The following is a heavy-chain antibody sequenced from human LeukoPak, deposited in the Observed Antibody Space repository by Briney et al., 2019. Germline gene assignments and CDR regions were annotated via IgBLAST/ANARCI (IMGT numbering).Heavy chain of an antibody. V-gene: IGHV1-8*01. CDR2: MSPKRGGT. D-gene: IGHD2-21*01. J-gene: IGHJ3*02. CDR3: ARTNLADCGGECETDAFDI. Sequence: ASVKVSCKASGYNFRSYDINWVRQATGQGLEWMGWMSPKRGGTGYAQTFQGRITMTRDTSINTAYMELNSLTSEDTAVYYCARTNLADCGGECETDAFDIWGHGTMVTVSS. CDR1: GYNFRSYD.